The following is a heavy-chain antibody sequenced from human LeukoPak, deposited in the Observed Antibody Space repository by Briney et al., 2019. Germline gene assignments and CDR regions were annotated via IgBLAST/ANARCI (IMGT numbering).Heavy chain of an antibody. V-gene: IGHV3-30*19. Sequence: GGSLRLSCEASRFTFSHYDMNWVRQAPGKGLEWVAGIWYDGSNKYYADPVKGRFPISRDNSKNTLYLQMNSLRAEDKAVYYCARVGASGYFDYWGQGTLVTVSS. CDR1: RFTFSHYD. CDR3: ARVGASGYFDY. CDR2: IWYDGSNK. J-gene: IGHJ4*02. D-gene: IGHD1-26*01.